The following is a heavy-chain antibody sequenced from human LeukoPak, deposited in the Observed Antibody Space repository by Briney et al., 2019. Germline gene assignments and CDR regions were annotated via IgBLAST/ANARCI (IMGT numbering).Heavy chain of an antibody. CDR1: GFTFSSYN. CDR2: ISSSSSYI. V-gene: IGHV3-21*01. J-gene: IGHJ4*02. D-gene: IGHD5-18*01. Sequence: KTGGSLRLSCAASGFTFSSYNMNWVRQTAGKGLEWVSSISSSSSYIYYADSVKGRFTISRDNAKNSLYLQMNSLRAEDTAVYYCASMTRLSGYSYDFDYWGQGTLVTVSS. CDR3: ASMTRLSGYSYDFDY.